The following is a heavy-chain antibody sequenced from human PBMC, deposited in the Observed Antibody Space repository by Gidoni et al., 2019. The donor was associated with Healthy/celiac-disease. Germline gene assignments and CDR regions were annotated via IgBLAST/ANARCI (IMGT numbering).Heavy chain of an antibody. Sequence: EVQLVESGGGLVKPGGSLRLSCAASGFTFSSYSMNWVRQAPGKGLEWVSSISSSSSYIYYADSVKGRFTISRDNAKNSLYLQMNSLRAEDTAVYYCARELEYDSSGLDYWGQGTLVTVSS. CDR3: ARELEYDSSGLDY. J-gene: IGHJ4*02. CDR1: GFTFSSYS. CDR2: ISSSSSYI. V-gene: IGHV3-21*01. D-gene: IGHD3-22*01.